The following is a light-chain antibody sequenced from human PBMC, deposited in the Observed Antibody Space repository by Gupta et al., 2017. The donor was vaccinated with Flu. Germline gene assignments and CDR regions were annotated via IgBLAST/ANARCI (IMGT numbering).Light chain of an antibody. V-gene: IGKV1-39*01. CDR1: QSIGTD. Sequence: IQMTPFPSSLSASVGDRVTIPCRASQSIGTDLNWYQQKPGKAPKLLISAASSLQSGVPSRFSGSGSGTDFTLTISDLQTEDVATYYCQQYYRTPRTFGQGTKVEIK. CDR3: QQYYRTPRT. J-gene: IGKJ1*01. CDR2: AAS.